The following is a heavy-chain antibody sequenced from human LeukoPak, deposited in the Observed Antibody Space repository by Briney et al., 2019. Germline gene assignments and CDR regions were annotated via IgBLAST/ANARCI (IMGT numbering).Heavy chain of an antibody. CDR1: GFTFGSYG. CDR2: ISPSGDRT. CDR3: AIMHGYYDGSGYWVQ. D-gene: IGHD3-22*01. Sequence: GGSLRLSCAASGFTFGSYGMSWVRQAPGKGLEWVSFISPSGDRTSNADSVEGRFTISRDNPRDTLYLQMNSLRDENTAGYYCAIMHGYYDGSGYWVQWGQGTLVTVSS. J-gene: IGHJ4*02. V-gene: IGHV3-23*01.